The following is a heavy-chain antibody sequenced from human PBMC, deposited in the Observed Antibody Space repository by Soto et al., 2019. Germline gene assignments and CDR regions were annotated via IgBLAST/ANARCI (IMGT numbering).Heavy chain of an antibody. V-gene: IGHV4-34*01. D-gene: IGHD2-2*01. J-gene: IGHJ5*02. CDR3: ARRYCSSTSCLAGFDP. Sequence: SETLSITCAVYGGSFSGDHWTWIRQPPGKGLEWIGEINHSGSTNYNPSLKSRVTISVDTSKKRISLKLNSVTAADTAVYYCARRYCSSTSCLAGFDPWGRGTLVTVSS. CDR1: GGSFSGDH. CDR2: INHSGST.